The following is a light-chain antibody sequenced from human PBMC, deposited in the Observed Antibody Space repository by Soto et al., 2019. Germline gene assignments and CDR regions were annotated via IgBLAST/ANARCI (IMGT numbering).Light chain of an antibody. J-gene: IGKJ3*01. CDR3: QQYGSSPLFT. CDR2: GVS. Sequence: EIVLTQSPGTLSLSPGERATLSCRASQSVSSSYLAWYQQKPGQAPRLLIYGVSSRATGIPDRFSGSGSGTYFTLTISRLEPEDFAVYYCQQYGSSPLFTFGPGTKVDI. CDR1: QSVSSSY. V-gene: IGKV3-20*01.